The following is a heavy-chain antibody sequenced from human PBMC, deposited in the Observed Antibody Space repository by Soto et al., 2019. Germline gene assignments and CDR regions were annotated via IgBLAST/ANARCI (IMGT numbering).Heavy chain of an antibody. CDR3: ARSSGWRQVGVYNYGLDV. D-gene: IGHD2-8*01. CDR2: ISASGDYT. J-gene: IGHJ6*02. CDR1: GFFLSNNW. Sequence: QVQLVESGGAWVKPGESLRLSCIGSGFFLSNNWMTWIRQAPGKGLEWVSYISASGDYTIYADSLKGRFTISRDNARNSLWLQINSLTAEDTAVYYCARSSGWRQVGVYNYGLDVWGQGTTVIVSS. V-gene: IGHV3-11*06.